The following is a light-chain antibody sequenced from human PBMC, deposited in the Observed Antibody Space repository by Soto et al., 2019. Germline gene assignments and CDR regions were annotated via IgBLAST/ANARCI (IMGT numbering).Light chain of an antibody. CDR3: QQRFNWPRFT. Sequence: EIVLTQSPATLSLSPGERATLSCRASQSVSSYLAWYQQKPGQAPRLLIYDASNRATGIPARFSGGGSGTDFSLPISSLEHEDVAVYYCQQRFNWPRFTFGQGTKLEIK. CDR1: QSVSSY. J-gene: IGKJ2*01. V-gene: IGKV3-11*01. CDR2: DAS.